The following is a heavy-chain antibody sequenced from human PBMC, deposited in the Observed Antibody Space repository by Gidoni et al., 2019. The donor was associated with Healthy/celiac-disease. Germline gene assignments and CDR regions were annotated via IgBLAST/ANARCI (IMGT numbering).Heavy chain of an antibody. CDR2: SNPSGGST. CDR3: ARDVRGPYYGGNPTLYYGMDV. V-gene: IGHV1-46*01. CDR1: GYTFTSYS. J-gene: IGHJ6*02. D-gene: IGHD4-17*01. Sequence: QVQLVQSGAEVKKPGASVKVSCKASGYTFTSYSMHWVRQAPGQGLEWMGISNPSGGSTSYAQKFQGRVTMTRDTSTSTVYMELSSLRSEDTAVYYCARDVRGPYYGGNPTLYYGMDVWGQGTTVTVSS.